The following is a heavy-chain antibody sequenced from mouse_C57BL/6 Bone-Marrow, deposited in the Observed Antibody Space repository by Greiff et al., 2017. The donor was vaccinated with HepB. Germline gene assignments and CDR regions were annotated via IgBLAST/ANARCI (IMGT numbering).Heavy chain of an antibody. D-gene: IGHD1-1*01. CDR1: GYSITSGYY. V-gene: IGHV3-6*01. CDR3: ARHYGSSPFDY. CDR2: ISYDGSN. Sequence: EVQLVESGPGLVKPSQSLSLTCSVTGYSITSGYYWNWIRQFPGNKLEWMGYISYDGSNNYNPSLKNRISITRDTSKNQFFLKLNSVTTEDTATYYCARHYGSSPFDYWGQGTTLTVSS. J-gene: IGHJ2*01.